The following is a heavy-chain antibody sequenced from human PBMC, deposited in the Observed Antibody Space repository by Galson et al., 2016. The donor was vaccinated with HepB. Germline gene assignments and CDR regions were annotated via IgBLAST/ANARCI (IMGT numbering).Heavy chain of an antibody. D-gene: IGHD2-2*01. J-gene: IGHJ4*02. CDR3: ARGGGAEVPAAGFDY. V-gene: IGHV4-31*03. Sequence: TLSLTCTVSGGSINSGGHYWSWIRQHPGKGLEWIGYIYSSGITYYSPSLKSRLTISIDTSKKQFSLKLRSVTAADTAVYYCARGGGAEVPAAGFDYWGQGTLVTVSS. CDR2: IYSSGIT. CDR1: GGSINSGGHY.